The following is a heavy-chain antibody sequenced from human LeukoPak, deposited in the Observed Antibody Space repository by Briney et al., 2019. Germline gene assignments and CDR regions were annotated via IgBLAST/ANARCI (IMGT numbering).Heavy chain of an antibody. V-gene: IGHV4-4*02. Sequence: SETLSLTCDVSGGSVTSTNWWTWFRQPPGKGLEWIGEVHFDGRTNYNPSLKSRLVMSADLPENHISLKLTSVTAADTAVYYCAREGGFYRPLDYSGQGTLVTVSS. CDR1: GGSVTSTNW. CDR2: VHFDGRT. J-gene: IGHJ4*02. CDR3: AREGGFYRPLDY. D-gene: IGHD6-25*01.